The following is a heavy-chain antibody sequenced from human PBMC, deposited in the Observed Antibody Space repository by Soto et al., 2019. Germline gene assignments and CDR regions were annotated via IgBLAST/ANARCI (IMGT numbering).Heavy chain of an antibody. CDR1: GGSISRYN. D-gene: IGHD2-21*02. CDR3: ARDLWGYCGTDCYPLDV. CDR2: MYNTGST. Sequence: QVQLQESGPGLVKPSETLSLTCTVSGGSISRYNWSWIRKPPGKGLDWIGYMYNTGSTVYNPSFKSRVTISVDTSKNQFSLKLNSVTAADTAVYYCARDLWGYCGTDCYPLDVWGQGTTVTVSS. V-gene: IGHV4-59*13. J-gene: IGHJ6*02.